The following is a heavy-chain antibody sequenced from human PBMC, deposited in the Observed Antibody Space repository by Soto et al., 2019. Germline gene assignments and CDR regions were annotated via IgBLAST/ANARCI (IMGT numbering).Heavy chain of an antibody. V-gene: IGHV3-23*01. CDR2: ISGSGGST. CDR3: AKGSRVMGGNWFDP. D-gene: IGHD3-16*01. J-gene: IGHJ5*02. Sequence: EVQLLESGGGLVQPGGSLRLSCAASGFTFSSYAMSWVRQAPGKGLEWVSAISGSGGSTYYADSVKGRFTIARDNSKYKLYLQMNSVRAEDTAVYYCAKGSRVMGGNWFDPWGQGTLVTVSS. CDR1: GFTFSSYA.